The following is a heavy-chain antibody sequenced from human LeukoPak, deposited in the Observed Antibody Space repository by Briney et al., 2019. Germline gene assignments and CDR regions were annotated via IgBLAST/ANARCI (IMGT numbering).Heavy chain of an antibody. CDR3: ARGRGSGWPFDY. Sequence: GGSLRLSCSASGFTFSSYAMHWVRQAPGKGLEYVSAISSNGGSTYYADSVKGRFTISRDNSKNTLYLQMSSLRTEDTAVYYCARGRGSGWPFDYWGQGTLVTVSS. D-gene: IGHD6-19*01. CDR2: ISSNGGST. J-gene: IGHJ4*02. V-gene: IGHV3-64D*09. CDR1: GFTFSSYA.